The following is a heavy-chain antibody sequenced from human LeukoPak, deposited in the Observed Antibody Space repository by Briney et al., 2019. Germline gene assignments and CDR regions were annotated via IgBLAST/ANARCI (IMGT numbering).Heavy chain of an antibody. V-gene: IGHV4-59*01. Sequence: SETLSLTCTVSGGSISSYYWSWIRQPPRKGLEWIGYIYYSGSTNYNPSLKSRVTISVDTSKNQFSLKLSSVTAADTAVYYCAIDGVETGIYMDVWGKGTTVTVSS. D-gene: IGHD3-3*01. CDR2: IYYSGST. J-gene: IGHJ6*03. CDR3: AIDGVETGIYMDV. CDR1: GGSISSYY.